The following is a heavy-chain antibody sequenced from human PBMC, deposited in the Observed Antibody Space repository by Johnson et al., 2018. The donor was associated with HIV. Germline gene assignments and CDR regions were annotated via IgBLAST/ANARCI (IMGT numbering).Heavy chain of an antibody. CDR1: GFTFSSYA. Sequence: QVQLVESGGGLIQPGGSLRLSCAASGFTFSSYAMHWVRQAPGKGLEWVAVISYDGSNKYYADSVKGRFTISRDDSKNTLYLQMNSLQTEDTGVYYCTTIHYDSSSPGAFDFWGQGTMVTVSS. V-gene: IGHV3-33*05. CDR2: ISYDGSNK. J-gene: IGHJ3*01. CDR3: TTIHYDSSSPGAFDF. D-gene: IGHD3-22*01.